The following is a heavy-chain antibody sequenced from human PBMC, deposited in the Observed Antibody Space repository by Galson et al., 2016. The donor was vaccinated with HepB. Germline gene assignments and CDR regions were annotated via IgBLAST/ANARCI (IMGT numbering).Heavy chain of an antibody. Sequence: SETLSLTCAVSGGSISSSNWWSWVRQPPGKGLEWIGEIYHSGDTNYSPSLKGRVTISVDKSNNQFSLKLTSVTAADTAVYYRARDPRPLFYYYGMDVWGQGTTVTVSS. D-gene: IGHD1-14*01. CDR1: GGSISSSNW. V-gene: IGHV4-4*02. J-gene: IGHJ6*02. CDR2: IYHSGDT. CDR3: ARDPRPLFYYYGMDV.